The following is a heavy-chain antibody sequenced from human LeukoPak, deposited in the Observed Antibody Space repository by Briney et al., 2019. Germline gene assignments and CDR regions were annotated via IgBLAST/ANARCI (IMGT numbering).Heavy chain of an antibody. CDR1: GSSFTTYW. D-gene: IGHD3-10*01. CDR3: AKLAKYFYGSETYYFFEH. J-gene: IGHJ4*02. Sequence: GGSLRLSCAASGSSFTTYWMSGVRQAPGRGVGCVSNINQDGTEKYYVDSVKGRFTISRDNAKNSLYLQMNSLRVEDTAVYYCAKLAKYFYGSETYYFFEHWGQGTPVTASS. V-gene: IGHV3-7*01. CDR2: INQDGTEK.